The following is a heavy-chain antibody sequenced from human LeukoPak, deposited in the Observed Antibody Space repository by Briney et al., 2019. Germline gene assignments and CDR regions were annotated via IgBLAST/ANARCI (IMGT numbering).Heavy chain of an antibody. CDR2: ISYDGSNK. D-gene: IGHD3-10*01. J-gene: IGHJ6*02. CDR3: AKGSSLLWFPDRGGDYGMDV. CDR1: GFTFSSYG. V-gene: IGHV3-30*18. Sequence: GGSLRLSCAASGFTFSSYGMHWVRQAPGKGLEWVAVISYDGSNKYYADSVKGRFTISRDNSKNTLYLQMNSLRAEDTAVYYCAKGSSLLWFPDRGGDYGMDVWGQGTTVTVSS.